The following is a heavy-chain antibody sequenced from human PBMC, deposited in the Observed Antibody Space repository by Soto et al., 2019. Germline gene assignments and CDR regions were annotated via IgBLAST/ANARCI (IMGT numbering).Heavy chain of an antibody. Sequence: QVQLQESGPGLVKPSQTLSRTCTVSGGSISSGGYYWTWISQHPGKGVEWIGYIYYSGGTNCNPSLKRRVTISVDTSKNQFSLKLSSVTAADTAVYYCARDIATTGPNWLDPWGQGTLVTVSS. D-gene: IGHD6-13*01. CDR1: GGSISSGGYY. CDR2: IYYSGGT. CDR3: ARDIATTGPNWLDP. J-gene: IGHJ5*02. V-gene: IGHV4-31*03.